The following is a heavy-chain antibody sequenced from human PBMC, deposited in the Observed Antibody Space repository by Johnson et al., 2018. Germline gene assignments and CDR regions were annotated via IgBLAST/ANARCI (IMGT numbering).Heavy chain of an antibody. V-gene: IGHV4-39*01. CDR2: IYYSGST. CDR3: ARNVNLSGGYETRDAFDI. J-gene: IGHJ3*02. D-gene: IGHD1-26*01. CDR1: GGSISSSSYY. Sequence: QVQLQESGPGLVKXSETXSLXCTVSGGSISSSSYYWGWIRQPPGKGLEWIGSIYYSGSTYYNPSPQSRVPKSVDTAKNQFSLKLSSVTAADTAVYYCARNVNLSGGYETRDAFDIWGQVTMVTVSS.